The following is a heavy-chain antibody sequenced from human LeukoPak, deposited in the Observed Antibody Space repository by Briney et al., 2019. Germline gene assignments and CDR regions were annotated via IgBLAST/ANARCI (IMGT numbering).Heavy chain of an antibody. V-gene: IGHV3-30*04. Sequence: GGSLRLSCTGSGFTFSNYTIHWVRQAPGKGLEWVSVISYDGNDKYYADSVKGRFTISRDNSKNTLYLELNSLRFEDTAIYYCRLATNSFDYWGQGTLVTVSS. CDR3: RLATNSFDY. D-gene: IGHD5-12*01. CDR2: ISYDGNDK. J-gene: IGHJ4*02. CDR1: GFTFSNYT.